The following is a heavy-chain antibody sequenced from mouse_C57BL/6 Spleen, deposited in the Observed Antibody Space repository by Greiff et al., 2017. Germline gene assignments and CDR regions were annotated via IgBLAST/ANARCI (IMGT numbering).Heavy chain of an antibody. V-gene: IGHV1-53*01. CDR1: GYTFTSYW. Sequence: QVQLQQPGTELVKPGASVKLSCKASGYTFTSYWMHWVKQRPGQGLEWIGNINPSNGGTNYNEKFKSKATLTVDKSSSTAYMQLSSLTSEDSAVYYWARVGQLRLFWFAYWGQGTLVTVSA. CDR2: INPSNGGT. CDR3: ARVGQLRLFWFAY. D-gene: IGHD3-2*02. J-gene: IGHJ3*01.